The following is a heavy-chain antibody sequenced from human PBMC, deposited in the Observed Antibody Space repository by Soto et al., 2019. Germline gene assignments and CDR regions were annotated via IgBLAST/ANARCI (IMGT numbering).Heavy chain of an antibody. CDR1: GCTFSSYG. D-gene: IGHD4-17*01. Sequence: GGPLRLSCAASGCTFSSYGMSRVRQAPGKGLEWVSAISGSGGSTYYADSVKGRFTISRDNSKNTLYLQMNSLRAEDTAVYYCAKEQAPSVHYGSPIGYCGQGTLVTVSS. CDR3: AKEQAPSVHYGSPIGY. J-gene: IGHJ4*02. V-gene: IGHV3-23*01. CDR2: ISGSGGST.